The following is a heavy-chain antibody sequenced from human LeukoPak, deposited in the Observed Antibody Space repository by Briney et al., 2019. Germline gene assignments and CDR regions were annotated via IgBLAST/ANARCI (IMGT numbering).Heavy chain of an antibody. D-gene: IGHD3-22*01. CDR3: GRRDSSGSFDY. CDR1: GFTFSSYS. Sequence: GGSLRLSCAASGFTFSSYSMNWVRQAPGKGLEWVSFISSSSSYIYYADSVKGRFTISRDNAKNQFSLKLSSVTAADTAVYYCGRRDSSGSFDYWGQGTLVTVSS. CDR2: ISSSSSYI. V-gene: IGHV3-21*04. J-gene: IGHJ4*02.